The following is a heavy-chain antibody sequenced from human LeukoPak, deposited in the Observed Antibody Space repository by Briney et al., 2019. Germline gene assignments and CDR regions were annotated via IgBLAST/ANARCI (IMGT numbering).Heavy chain of an antibody. CDR2: ISWNSGII. D-gene: IGHD3-3*01. CDR3: AKDGDFWSGFLSYFDY. V-gene: IGHV3-9*01. Sequence: GGSLRLSCAASGFRLDDYAMHWVREGPGKGLEWVAGISWNSGIIGYVDSVKGRFTISRDIAKNSLDLQMNSLRAEDTAVYYCAKDGDFWSGFLSYFDYWGQGTLVTVSS. J-gene: IGHJ4*02. CDR1: GFRLDDYA.